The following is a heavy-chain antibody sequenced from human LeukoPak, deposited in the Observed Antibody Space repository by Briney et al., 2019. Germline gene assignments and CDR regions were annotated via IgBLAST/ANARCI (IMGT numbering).Heavy chain of an antibody. Sequence: PGGSLRLSCAASGFALNTYTMHWVRQVPGKGPEWVSVTSHDETHKYYAEAVGGRFTISRDNSKNMLYLQMDSLRADDSAIYYCAVDLAHGVPDYFDYWGQGTLVTVSS. D-gene: IGHD2-8*01. V-gene: IGHV3-30*04. J-gene: IGHJ4*02. CDR3: AVDLAHGVPDYFDY. CDR1: GFALNTYT. CDR2: TSHDETHK.